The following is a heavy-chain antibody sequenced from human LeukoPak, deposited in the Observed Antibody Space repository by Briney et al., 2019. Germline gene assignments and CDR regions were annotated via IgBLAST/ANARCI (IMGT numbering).Heavy chain of an antibody. CDR3: ARDRYGSGSYIHWFDP. Sequence: SETLSLTCTVSGGSISSYYWSWIRQPPGKGLEWIGYIYYSGSTNYNPSLKSRVTMSVDTSKNQFSLKLSSVTAADTAVYYCARDRYGSGSYIHWFDPWGQGTLVTVSS. V-gene: IGHV4-59*12. D-gene: IGHD3-10*01. CDR2: IYYSGST. CDR1: GGSISSYY. J-gene: IGHJ5*02.